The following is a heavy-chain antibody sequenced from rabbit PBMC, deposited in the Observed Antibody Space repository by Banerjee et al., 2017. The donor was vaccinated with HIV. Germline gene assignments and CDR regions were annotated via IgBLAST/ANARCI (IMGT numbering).Heavy chain of an antibody. CDR2: INTISGDT. CDR3: ARNHAGISGYFDL. D-gene: IGHD4-2*01. J-gene: IGHJ4*01. Sequence: QSLEESGGDLVKPEGSLTLSCTASGFSFNNNYVMCWVRQAPGKGLEWIACINTISGDTVYATWAKGRFTISKASWTTVTLQMTSLTAADTATYFCARNHAGISGYFDLWGPGTLVTVS. V-gene: IGHV1S40*01. CDR1: GFSFNNNYV.